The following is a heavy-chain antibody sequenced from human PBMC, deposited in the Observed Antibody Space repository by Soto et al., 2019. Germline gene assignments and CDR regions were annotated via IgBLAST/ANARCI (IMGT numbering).Heavy chain of an antibody. D-gene: IGHD2-15*01. CDR1: GDSISTVDYF. V-gene: IGHV4-30-4*01. J-gene: IGHJ5*01. CDR2: IYKSATT. CDR3: ARGRYCLTGSCFPNWFDS. Sequence: QVQLLESGPGLVKPSQTLSLTCSVSGDSISTVDYFWAWVRQPPGQALEYIGYIYKSATTYYNPTFRSRVAISRDTSKSQFSLIVSSLTVADSAVYFCARGRYCLTGSCFPNWFDSWGQGTLVTVSS.